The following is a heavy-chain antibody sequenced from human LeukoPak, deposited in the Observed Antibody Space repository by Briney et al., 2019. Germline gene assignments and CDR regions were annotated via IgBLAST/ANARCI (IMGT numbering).Heavy chain of an antibody. CDR3: ARHGLGTAMGSFDY. CDR1: GYSFSTYW. Sequence: GESLKISCKGSGYSFSTYWIGWVRQMPGKGLEWMGIIYPDDSDTIYSPSFQGQVTTSADKSIRTAYLQWSSLKASDTAMYYCARHGLGTAMGSFDYWGQGTLVTVSS. D-gene: IGHD5-18*01. V-gene: IGHV5-51*01. CDR2: IYPDDSDT. J-gene: IGHJ4*02.